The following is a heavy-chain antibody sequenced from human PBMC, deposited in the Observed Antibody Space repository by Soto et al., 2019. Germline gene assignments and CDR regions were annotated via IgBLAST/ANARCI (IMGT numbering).Heavy chain of an antibody. V-gene: IGHV3-23*01. CDR2: ISVSGDIT. Sequence: EVQLLESGGALVQPGGSLRLSCAASGFTFSSYAMSWVRQAPGKGLEWVSAISVSGDITYYADSVKGRFSISRDNSKDTMYLQMNSLRAEDTAIYYCAKDRSRGITVTADSWGQGTLVTVSS. CDR1: GFTFSSYA. CDR3: AKDRSRGITVTADS. D-gene: IGHD4-17*01. J-gene: IGHJ5*01.